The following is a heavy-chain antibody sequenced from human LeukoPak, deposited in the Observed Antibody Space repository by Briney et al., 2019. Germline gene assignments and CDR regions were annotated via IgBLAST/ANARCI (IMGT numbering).Heavy chain of an antibody. V-gene: IGHV1-69*13. J-gene: IGHJ6*03. D-gene: IGHD2-21*02. Sequence: SVKVSCKAAGGSFSTHAIIWVRQAPGQGLEWMGGIIPVLGTTNSAQRFQDRLSLTADESTGTAPMELTSLRPEDSAVYYCGASTVTVTYYYMAVWGKGTTITVSS. CDR2: IIPVLGTT. CDR1: GGSFSTHA. CDR3: GASTVTVTYYYMAV.